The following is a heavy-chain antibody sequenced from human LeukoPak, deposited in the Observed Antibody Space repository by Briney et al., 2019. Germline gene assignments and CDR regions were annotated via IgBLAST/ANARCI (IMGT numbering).Heavy chain of an antibody. J-gene: IGHJ3*02. CDR1: GFTFSSYN. CDR3: VRSTGGDWYTFDT. CDR2: ISSSSSYI. D-gene: IGHD2-21*02. Sequence: PGGSLRLSCAASGFTFSSYNMNWVRQAPGKGLERVSSISSSSSYIYYADSVKGRFTISRDNARNSLYLQMNSLRAEDTSVYFCVRSTGGDWYTFDTWGQGAMVTVSS. V-gene: IGHV3-21*01.